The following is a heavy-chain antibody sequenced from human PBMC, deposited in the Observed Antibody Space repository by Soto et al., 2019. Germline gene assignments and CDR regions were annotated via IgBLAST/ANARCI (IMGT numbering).Heavy chain of an antibody. V-gene: IGHV3-66*01. CDR2: IYSGGST. D-gene: IGHD3-22*01. J-gene: IGHJ2*01. CDR1: GFTVSSNY. CDR3: ARSWYYYDSSGYDRYWYFDL. Sequence: EVQLVESGGGLVQPGGSLRLSCAASGFTVSSNYMSWVRQAPGKGLEWVSVIYSGGSTYYADSVKGRFTISRDNSKNTLYLQMNSLRAGDTAVYYCARSWYYYDSSGYDRYWYFDLWGRGTLVTVSS.